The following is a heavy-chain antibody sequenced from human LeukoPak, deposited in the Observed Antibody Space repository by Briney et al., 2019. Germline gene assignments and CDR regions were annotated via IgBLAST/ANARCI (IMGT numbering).Heavy chain of an antibody. D-gene: IGHD2-2*02. CDR1: GGTFSSYA. Sequence: ASVKVSCKASGGTFSSYAISWVRQAPGQGLEWMGGIIPIFGTANYAQKFQGRVTITADESTSTAYMELSSLRSEDTAVYYCARDANQIVVVPAAIRGLVYYYGMDVWGQGTTVTVSS. CDR3: ARDANQIVVVPAAIRGLVYYYGMDV. J-gene: IGHJ6*02. V-gene: IGHV1-69*13. CDR2: IIPIFGTA.